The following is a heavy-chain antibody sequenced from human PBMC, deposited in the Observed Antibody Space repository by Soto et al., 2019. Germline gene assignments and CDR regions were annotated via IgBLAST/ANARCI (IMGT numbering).Heavy chain of an antibody. CDR2: IYPGDLDT. CDR1: GYSFTNYW. V-gene: IGHV5-51*01. D-gene: IGHD6-13*01. J-gene: IGHJ6*02. CDR3: ARPAAAGKYYYGMDV. Sequence: EVQLVQSGAEVKKPGESLKISCKGSGYSFTNYWIGWVRQMPGKGLEWMGIIYPGDLDTRYSPSFQGQVTISADKSISTAYLQWSSLKASDTAMYNCARPAAAGKYYYGMDVWGQGTTVTVSS.